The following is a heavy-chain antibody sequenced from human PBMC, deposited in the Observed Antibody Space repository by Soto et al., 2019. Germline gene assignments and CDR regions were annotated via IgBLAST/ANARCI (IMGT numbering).Heavy chain of an antibody. CDR2: IYHSGST. CDR1: GGSSSSSNW. D-gene: IGHD3-10*01. J-gene: IGHJ6*02. CDR3: SRVGSTGKRDGKDV. V-gene: IGHV4-4*02. Sequence: PSETLSLTCAVSGGSSSSSNWWSWVRQPPGKGLEWIGEIYHSGSTTSNPSLKSRVTISVDKSKNQFSLQLSSVTAADTAVSYCSRVGSTGKRDGKDVWGPWTTVTVSS.